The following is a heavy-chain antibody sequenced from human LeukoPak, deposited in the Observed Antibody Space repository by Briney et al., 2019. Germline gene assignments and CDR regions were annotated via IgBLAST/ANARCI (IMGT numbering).Heavy chain of an antibody. CDR3: ARSGYGYYYYGMDV. Sequence: SETLSLTCAVYGGSFSGYYWSWIRQPPGKGLEWLGEINHSGSTNYNPSLKSRVTISVDTSKNQFSLKLSSVTAADTAVYYCARSGYGYYYYGMDVWGQGTTVTVSS. CDR1: GGSFSGYY. D-gene: IGHD5-12*01. V-gene: IGHV4-34*01. J-gene: IGHJ6*02. CDR2: INHSGST.